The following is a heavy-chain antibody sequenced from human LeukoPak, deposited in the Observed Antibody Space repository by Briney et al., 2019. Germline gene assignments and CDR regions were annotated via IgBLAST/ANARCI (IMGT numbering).Heavy chain of an antibody. Sequence: SSETLSLTCAVYGGSFSGYYWSWIRQPPGKGLEWIGEINHSGSTNYNPSLKSRVTISVDTSKNQFSLKLSSVTAADTAVYYCARRHRHIDYWGQGTLVTVSS. V-gene: IGHV4-34*01. CDR2: INHSGST. CDR3: ARRHRHIDY. J-gene: IGHJ4*02. CDR1: GGSFSGYY.